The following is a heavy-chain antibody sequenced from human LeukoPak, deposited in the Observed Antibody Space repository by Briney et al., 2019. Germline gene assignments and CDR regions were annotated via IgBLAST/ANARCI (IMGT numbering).Heavy chain of an antibody. CDR2: ISYDGSNK. CDR3: AGGLLGCSGGSCYPTDY. CDR1: GFTFSSYA. D-gene: IGHD2-15*01. Sequence: PGRSLRLSCAASGFTFSSYAMHWVRQAPGKGLEWVAVISYDGSNKYYADSVKGRFTISRDNSENTLYLQMDSLRAEDTAVYYCAGGLLGCSGGSCYPTDYWGQGTLVIVSS. J-gene: IGHJ4*02. V-gene: IGHV3-30-3*01.